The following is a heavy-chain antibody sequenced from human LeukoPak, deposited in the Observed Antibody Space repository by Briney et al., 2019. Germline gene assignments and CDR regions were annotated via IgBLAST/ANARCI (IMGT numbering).Heavy chain of an antibody. CDR3: AKRAITGTTSKGDFDY. CDR1: GFTFSSYA. CDR2: ISGSGGST. J-gene: IGHJ4*02. Sequence: GGSLRLSCAASGFTFSSYAMNWVRQAPGRELEWVSAISGSGGSTYYADSVKGRFTISRDNSKNTLYLQMNSLRAEDTAVYYCAKRAITGTTSKGDFDYWGQGTLVTVSS. V-gene: IGHV3-23*01. D-gene: IGHD1-7*01.